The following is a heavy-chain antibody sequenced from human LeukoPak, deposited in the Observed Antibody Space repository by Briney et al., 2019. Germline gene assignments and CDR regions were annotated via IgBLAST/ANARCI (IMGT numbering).Heavy chain of an antibody. CDR2: MKTNTGNP. CDR1: GYTFTSYA. Sequence: ASVKVSCKPSGYTFTSYAMNWGRHAPAHGVEGGVGMKTNTGNPTYAQGFTGRFVFSLDTSVSTAYLQISSLKAEDTAVYYCARDPPDIAAAGTGGDYWGQGTLVTVSS. CDR3: ARDPPDIAAAGTGGDY. J-gene: IGHJ4*02. D-gene: IGHD6-13*01. V-gene: IGHV7-4-1*02.